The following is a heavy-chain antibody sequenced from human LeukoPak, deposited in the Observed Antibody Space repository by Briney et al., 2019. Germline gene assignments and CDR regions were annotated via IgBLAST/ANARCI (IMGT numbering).Heavy chain of an antibody. Sequence: GGSLRLSCVASGFTFTNYGMMWVRQAPGKGLVWVSYINSDGRSTTYADSVKGRFTISRDNAKNTLYLQMSSPRAEDTAMYYCARNSNGMSNWGQRTLVIVSS. J-gene: IGHJ4*02. CDR3: ARNSNGMSN. D-gene: IGHD2-8*01. CDR1: GFTFTNYG. V-gene: IGHV3-74*01. CDR2: INSDGRST.